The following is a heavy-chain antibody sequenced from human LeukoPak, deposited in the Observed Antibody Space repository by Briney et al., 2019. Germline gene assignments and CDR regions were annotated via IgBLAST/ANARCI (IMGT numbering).Heavy chain of an antibody. CDR1: GGSISTYY. CDR3: ARAGGDGFDF. Sequence: SQTLSLTCTVSGGSISTYYWSWIRQPPGKGLEWIGYVYYGGITHYNPFLKSRVTITLDTSKNQFCLRLNAVTAEDTAVYYCARAGGDGFDFWGQGSLVTVSS. J-gene: IGHJ4*02. V-gene: IGHV4-59*01. D-gene: IGHD2-21*01. CDR2: VYYGGIT.